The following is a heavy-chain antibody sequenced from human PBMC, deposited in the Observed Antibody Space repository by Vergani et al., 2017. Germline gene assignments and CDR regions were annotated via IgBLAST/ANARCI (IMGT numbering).Heavy chain of an antibody. D-gene: IGHD2-21*01. J-gene: IGHJ6*02. Sequence: QVQLVESGGGLVKPGGSLRLSCAASGFTFSDYYMSWIRQAPGKGLEWVSYIRSSGSTIYYADSVKGRFTIARDNAKNSLYLQMNSLRAEDTVVYYCARDEAVGWGSDYYYGMDVWGQGTTVTVSS. CDR3: ARDEAVGWGSDYYYGMDV. CDR2: IRSSGSTI. V-gene: IGHV3-11*01. CDR1: GFTFSDYY.